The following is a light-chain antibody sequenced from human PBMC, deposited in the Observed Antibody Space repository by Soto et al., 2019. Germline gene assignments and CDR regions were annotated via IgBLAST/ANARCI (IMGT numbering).Light chain of an antibody. CDR2: GAL. J-gene: IGKJ1*01. Sequence: IVFTQSPGTLSLSPGERATLSCRASQSVDSNYLAWYQQKPGQAPTLLIYGALNRPTDVPDRFSGSGSGADFTLTISRLEPEDFAMYYCQQYGSSPRTFGQGTKVDIK. V-gene: IGKV3-20*01. CDR3: QQYGSSPRT. CDR1: QSVDSNY.